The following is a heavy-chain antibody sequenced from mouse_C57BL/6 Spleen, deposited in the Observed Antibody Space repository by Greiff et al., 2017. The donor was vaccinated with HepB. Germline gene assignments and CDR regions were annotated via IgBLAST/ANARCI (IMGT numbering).Heavy chain of an antibody. CDR2: IYPGGGYT. CDR1: GYTFTNYW. D-gene: IGHD2-5*01. V-gene: IGHV1-63*01. J-gene: IGHJ3*01. Sequence: QVQLKQSGAELVRPGTSVKMSCKASGYTFTNYWIGWAKQRPGHGLEWIGDIYPGGGYTNYNEKFKGKATLTADKSSSTAYMQFSSLTSEDSAIYYCERWGSNYGFAYWGQGTLVTVSA. CDR3: ERWGSNYGFAY.